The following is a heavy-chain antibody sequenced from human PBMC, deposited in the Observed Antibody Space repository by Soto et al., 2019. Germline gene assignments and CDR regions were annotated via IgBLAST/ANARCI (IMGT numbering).Heavy chain of an antibody. CDR1: GGSISSGGYY. CDR2: SYYSGST. J-gene: IGHJ5*02. V-gene: IGHV4-31*03. CDR3: ASPHGSGGGGWFDP. Sequence: QVQLQESGPGLVKPSQTLSLTCTVSGGSISSGGYYGSWIRQHPGKGLEWIGYSYYSGSTYDNPSLESRVTISVDTYQNQFSLKLSSVTAADTAVYYCASPHGSGGGGWFDPWGQGTLVTVSS. D-gene: IGHD2-15*01.